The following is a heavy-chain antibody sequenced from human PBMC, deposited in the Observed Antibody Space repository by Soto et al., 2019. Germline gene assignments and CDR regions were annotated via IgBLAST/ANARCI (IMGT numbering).Heavy chain of an antibody. J-gene: IGHJ4*02. D-gene: IGHD5-12*01. CDR2: INHSGST. Sequence: PGKGLEWIGEINHSGSTNYNPSLKSRVTISVDTSKNQFSLKLSSVTAADTAVYYCARGTHVDIVATYDFDYGGQGTLVTVSS. CDR3: ARGTHVDIVATYDFDY. V-gene: IGHV4-34*01.